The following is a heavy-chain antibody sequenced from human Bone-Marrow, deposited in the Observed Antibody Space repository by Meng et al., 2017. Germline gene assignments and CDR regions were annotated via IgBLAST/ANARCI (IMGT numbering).Heavy chain of an antibody. Sequence: ESLKISCTVSGGSISGYYWSWIRQPPGKRLEWIAYIHDSASPNSNPSLKSRVTISLESSKNQFSLKLTSVTAADTAVYYCVRQEPYCNHGICRTRFDSWGQGTLVTVSS. V-gene: IGHV4-59*01. CDR1: GGSISGYY. CDR2: IHDSASP. CDR3: VRQEPYCNHGICRTRFDS. D-gene: IGHD2/OR15-2a*01. J-gene: IGHJ5*01.